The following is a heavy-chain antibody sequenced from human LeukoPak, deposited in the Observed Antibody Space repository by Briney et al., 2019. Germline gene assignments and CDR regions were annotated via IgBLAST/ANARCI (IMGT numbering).Heavy chain of an antibody. D-gene: IGHD5-18*01. Sequence: PSETLSLTCTVSGGSISSGSYYWRWIRQPAGKGLEWIGRIYTSGSTKYNPSLKSRVTISLDTSKNQFSLKLSSVTAADTAVYYCARGDVDTVIDYWGQGTLVTVSS. J-gene: IGHJ4*02. V-gene: IGHV4-61*02. CDR1: GGSISSGSYY. CDR3: ARGDVDTVIDY. CDR2: IYTSGST.